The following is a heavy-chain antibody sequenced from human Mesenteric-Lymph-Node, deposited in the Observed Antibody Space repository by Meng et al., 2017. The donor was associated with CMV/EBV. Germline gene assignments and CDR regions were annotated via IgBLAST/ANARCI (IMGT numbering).Heavy chain of an antibody. Sequence: GESLKISCKGSGYTFRNYWIYWVRQRPGKGLEWMGVIYPGTSETKYSPSFQGQVTISADKSLNTAYLQWSSLKASDTAIYYCARGSENWNYGGLDWFDPWGQGTLVTVSS. D-gene: IGHD1-1*01. CDR2: IYPGTSET. CDR1: GYTFRNYW. V-gene: IGHV5-51*01. J-gene: IGHJ5*02. CDR3: ARGSENWNYGGLDWFDP.